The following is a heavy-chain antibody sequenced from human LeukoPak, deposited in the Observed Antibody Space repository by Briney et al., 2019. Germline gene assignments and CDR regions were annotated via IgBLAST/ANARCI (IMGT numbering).Heavy chain of an antibody. CDR1: GFTFSSHW. V-gene: IGHV3-7*01. Sequence: GGSLRLSCAASGFTFSSHWMTWVRQAPGKGLEWVANIKQGESDIYYVDSVKGRFTISRDDAKNSLYHQMSSLRAEDTAVYYCARGPNFGDYVDFLDYWGQGALVTVSS. CDR2: IKQGESDI. J-gene: IGHJ4*02. D-gene: IGHD4-17*01. CDR3: ARGPNFGDYVDFLDY.